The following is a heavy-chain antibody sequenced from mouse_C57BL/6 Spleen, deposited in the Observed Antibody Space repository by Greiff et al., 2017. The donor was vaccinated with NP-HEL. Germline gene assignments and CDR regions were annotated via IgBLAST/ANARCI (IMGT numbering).Heavy chain of an antibody. V-gene: IGHV1-19*01. CDR3: ARDDYDVGYWYFDG. Sequence: EVQLQQSGPVLVKPGASVKMSCKASGYTFTDYYMNWVKQSHGKSLEWIGVINPYNGGTSYNQKFKGKATLTVDKSSSTAYMELNSLTSEDSAVYYCARDDYDVGYWYFDGWGTGTTVTVSS. CDR2: INPYNGGT. D-gene: IGHD2-4*01. CDR1: GYTFTDYY. J-gene: IGHJ1*03.